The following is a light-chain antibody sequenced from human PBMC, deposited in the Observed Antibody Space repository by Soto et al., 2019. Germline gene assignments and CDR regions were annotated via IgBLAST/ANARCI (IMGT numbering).Light chain of an antibody. V-gene: IGLV2-14*01. J-gene: IGLJ1*01. CDR3: SSYTSSSTPYV. CDR2: DVS. Sequence: QSVLTQPASVSRSPGQSITISCTETSSDVGGYNYVSWYQQHPGKAPKLMIYDVSNRPSGVSNRFSGSKSGNTASLTISGLQAEDEADYYCSSYTSSSTPYVFGTGTKVTVL. CDR1: SSDVGGYNY.